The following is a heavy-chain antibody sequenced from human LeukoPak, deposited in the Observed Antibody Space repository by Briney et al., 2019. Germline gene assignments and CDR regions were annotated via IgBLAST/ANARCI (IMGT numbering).Heavy chain of an antibody. CDR2: ISGSGGST. Sequence: GGSLRLSCAASGFTFSSYAMSWVRQAPGKGLEWVSAISGSGGSTYYADSVKGRFTISRDNSKNTLYLQMNSLRAEDTAVYYCARETMYYGSGSYLDYWGQGTLVTVSS. V-gene: IGHV3-23*01. CDR1: GFTFSSYA. CDR3: ARETMYYGSGSYLDY. J-gene: IGHJ4*02. D-gene: IGHD3-10*01.